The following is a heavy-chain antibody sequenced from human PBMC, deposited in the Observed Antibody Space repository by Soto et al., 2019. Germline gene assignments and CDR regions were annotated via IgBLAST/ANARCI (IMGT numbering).Heavy chain of an antibody. CDR3: RRAEILRPNMGQYNFFDH. J-gene: IGHJ5*02. CDR1: GFTFGDDA. CDR2: IRSERYGGTK. Sequence: EVQLVESGGGSVQPWRSLRLSCTASGFTFGDDAVSWFRQAPGKGLQWVGFIRSERYGGTKEYAPSVEGRFTISRDDAKNIAYLQMYSLRSEDTALYYCRRAEILRPNMGQYNFFDHWVQGTRGSVSS. D-gene: IGHD1-20*01. V-gene: IGHV3-49*03.